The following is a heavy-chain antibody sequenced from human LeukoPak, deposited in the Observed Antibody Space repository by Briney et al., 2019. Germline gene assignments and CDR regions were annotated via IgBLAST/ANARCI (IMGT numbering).Heavy chain of an antibody. V-gene: IGHV3-23*01. CDR2: ISGSRSGGIT. D-gene: IGHD3-22*01. CDR1: GFTFSNFA. CDR3: ARERNYYDTSGRYYSNTDLQY. Sequence: PGGSLRLSCAASGFTFSNFAMTWVRQAPRKGLEWVSGISGSRSGGITYYPDSVKGRFTISRDNSKDTLYLQMNSLRAEDTAVYYCARERNYYDTSGRYYSNTDLQYWGQGTLVTVSS. J-gene: IGHJ4*02.